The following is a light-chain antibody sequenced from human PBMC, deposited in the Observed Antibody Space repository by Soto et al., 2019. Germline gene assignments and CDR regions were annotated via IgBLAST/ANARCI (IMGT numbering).Light chain of an antibody. J-gene: IGKJ1*01. CDR2: DAS. CDR3: QQYNSYSPRT. Sequence: DVQLTQARSTLSASVGDRVTITCRASQSIGNWLAWYQQKPGKAPNLLIYDASTLENGVPSRFSGSASGTDFTLTISSLQPYDFATYYCQQYNSYSPRTFGQGTKVDIK. V-gene: IGKV1-5*01. CDR1: QSIGNW.